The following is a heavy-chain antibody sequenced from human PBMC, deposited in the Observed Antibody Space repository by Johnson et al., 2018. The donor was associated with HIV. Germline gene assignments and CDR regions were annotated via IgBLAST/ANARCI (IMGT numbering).Heavy chain of an antibody. CDR2: ISADGDST. CDR3: AKDQSEVDAFDI. Sequence: VQLVESGGGLVQRGGSLRLSCAASGFTVSSNYMSWVRQAPGKGLEWVSSISADGDSTYYADSVKGRFTISRDNPKNTFYLQMNSLRAEDTAIDYCAKDQSEVDAFDIWGQGTMVTVSS. CDR1: GFTVSSNY. V-gene: IGHV3-23*04. J-gene: IGHJ3*02.